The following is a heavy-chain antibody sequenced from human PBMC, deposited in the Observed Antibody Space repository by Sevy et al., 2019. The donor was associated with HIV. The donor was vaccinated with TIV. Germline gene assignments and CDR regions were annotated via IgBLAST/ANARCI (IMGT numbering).Heavy chain of an antibody. Sequence: ASVKVSCKVSGYTLTELSMHWVRQAPGKGLEWMGGFDPEDGETIYAQKFQGRVTMTEDTSTATAYMELSSLRSEDTAEYYCATRRIRGGSGYYFDYWGQGTLVTVSS. D-gene: IGHD3-22*01. CDR1: GYTLTELS. CDR2: FDPEDGET. V-gene: IGHV1-24*01. CDR3: ATRRIRGGSGYYFDY. J-gene: IGHJ4*02.